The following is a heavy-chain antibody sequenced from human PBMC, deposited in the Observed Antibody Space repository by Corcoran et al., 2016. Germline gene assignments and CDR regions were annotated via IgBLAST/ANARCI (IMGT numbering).Heavy chain of an antibody. D-gene: IGHD2-15*01. CDR3: ARARVVAATLVGVGDY. CDR2: ISAYNGNT. Sequence: QVQLVQSGAEVKKPGASVKVSCKASGYTFTSYGISWVRQAPGQGLEWMGWISAYNGNTNYAQKLQGRVTMTTDPSTSTAYMELRSLRSDDTAMYYCARARVVAATLVGVGDYWGQGTLVTVSS. CDR1: GYTFTSYG. J-gene: IGHJ4*02. V-gene: IGHV1-18*01.